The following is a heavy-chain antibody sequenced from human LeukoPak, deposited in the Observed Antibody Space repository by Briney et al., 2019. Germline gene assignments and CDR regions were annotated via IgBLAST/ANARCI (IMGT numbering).Heavy chain of an antibody. CDR3: ARFRPTDSPPGHYYLDY. V-gene: IGHV3-21*01. Sequence: GGSLRLSCAASGFTFSSYSMNWVRQAPGKGLEWVSSISSSSSYIYYADSVKGRFTISRDNAKNSLYPQMNSLRAEDTAVYYCARFRPTDSPPGHYYLDYWGQGALVTVSS. D-gene: IGHD2-21*02. CDR2: ISSSSSYI. J-gene: IGHJ4*02. CDR1: GFTFSSYS.